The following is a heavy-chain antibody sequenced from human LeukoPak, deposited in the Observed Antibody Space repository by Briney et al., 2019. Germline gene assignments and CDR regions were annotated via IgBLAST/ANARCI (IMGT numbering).Heavy chain of an antibody. Sequence: GGSLRLSCAASGFTFSSYGMHWVRQAPGKGLEWVAVISYDGSNKYYADSVKGRFTISRDNSKNTLYLQMNSLRAEDTAVYYCARTAGASGKDYWGQGTLVTVSS. CDR3: ARTAGASGKDY. CDR1: GFTFSSYG. J-gene: IGHJ4*02. V-gene: IGHV3-30*03. CDR2: ISYDGSNK. D-gene: IGHD1-26*01.